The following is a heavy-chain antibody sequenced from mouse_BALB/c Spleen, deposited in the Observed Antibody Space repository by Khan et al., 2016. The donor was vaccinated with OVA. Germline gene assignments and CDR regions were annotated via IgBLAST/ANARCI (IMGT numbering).Heavy chain of an antibody. CDR2: IDPANGNT. D-gene: IGHD2-1*01. V-gene: IGHV14-3*02. CDR3: ARDGNYFYAMDY. Sequence: VQLKESGAELVKPGASVKLSCTASGFNIKDTYMHWVKQRPEQGLEWIGRIDPANGNTKYDPKFQGKATITADTSSNTAYLQLSSLTSEDTAVYYCARDGNYFYAMDYWGQGTSVTVSS. J-gene: IGHJ4*01. CDR1: GFNIKDTY.